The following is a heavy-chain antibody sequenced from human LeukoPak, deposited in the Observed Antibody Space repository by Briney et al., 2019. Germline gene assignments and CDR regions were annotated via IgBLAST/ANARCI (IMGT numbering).Heavy chain of an antibody. D-gene: IGHD6-6*01. Sequence: SETLSLTCTVSGGSISSYYWSWMRQPAGKGLEWIGRIYGSGSTNYNPSLKSRVTMSVDTSKNQFSLKLSSVTAADTAVYYCARVTYSTSSISLDAFDIWGQGTMVTVSS. CDR2: IYGSGST. CDR3: ARVTYSTSSISLDAFDI. V-gene: IGHV4-4*07. J-gene: IGHJ3*02. CDR1: GGSISSYY.